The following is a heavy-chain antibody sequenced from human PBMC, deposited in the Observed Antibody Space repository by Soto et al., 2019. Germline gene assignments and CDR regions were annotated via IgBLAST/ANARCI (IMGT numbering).Heavy chain of an antibody. CDR3: ARAPYYYDSSGYNPHGAFDI. CDR1: GGSISSGGYY. CDR2: IYYSGST. Sequence: ILSLTCTVSGGSISSGGYYWSWIRQHPGKGLEWIGYIYYSGSTYYNPSLKSRVTISVDTSKNQFSLKLSSVTAADTAVYYCARAPYYYDSSGYNPHGAFDIWGQGTMVTVSS. D-gene: IGHD3-22*01. J-gene: IGHJ3*02. V-gene: IGHV4-31*03.